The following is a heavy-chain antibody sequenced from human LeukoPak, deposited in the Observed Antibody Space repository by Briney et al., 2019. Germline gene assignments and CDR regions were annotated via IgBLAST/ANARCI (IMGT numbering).Heavy chain of an antibody. V-gene: IGHV4-59*01. D-gene: IGHD5-12*01. CDR2: IYYSGST. CDR1: GGSFSSYY. CDR3: ARAGYSGSDFSV. J-gene: IGHJ6*04. Sequence: KRSETLSLTCTLSGGSFSSYYWSWIRQPPGKGLEWVGYIYYSGSTNYNPSLKSRVTISVDTSKNQFSLKLSSVTATDTAVYYCARAGYSGSDFSVWGKGSTVTVSS.